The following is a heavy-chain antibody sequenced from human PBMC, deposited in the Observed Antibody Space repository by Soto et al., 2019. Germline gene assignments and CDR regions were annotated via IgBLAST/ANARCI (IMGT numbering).Heavy chain of an antibody. CDR3: SRGGWFGESSPPYGMDV. CDR1: GFSFGGYA. D-gene: IGHD3-10*01. Sequence: GGSLRLSCAASGFSFGGYAMYWVRQAPGKGLEWVALTSHHGSNEYYADSVKGRFTISRDNYKNTLYLQMTSLRIEDTAVYYCSRGGWFGESSPPYGMDVWGQGTTVTVSS. V-gene: IGHV3-30-3*01. J-gene: IGHJ6*02. CDR2: TSHHGSNE.